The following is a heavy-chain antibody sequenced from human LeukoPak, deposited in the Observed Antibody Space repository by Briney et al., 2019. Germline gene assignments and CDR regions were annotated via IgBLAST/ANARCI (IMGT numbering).Heavy chain of an antibody. V-gene: IGHV5-51*01. Sequence: GESLKISCQGSGYTFTTYWIGWVRQMPGRGLEWMGIIYPGDSDTRYSPSFQGQVTISADKSINAAYLRWASLKASDTAVYYCARSPCGGDCYSGHFQHWGQGTLVTVSS. CDR2: IYPGDSDT. CDR1: GYTFTTYW. D-gene: IGHD2-21*02. CDR3: ARSPCGGDCYSGHFQH. J-gene: IGHJ1*01.